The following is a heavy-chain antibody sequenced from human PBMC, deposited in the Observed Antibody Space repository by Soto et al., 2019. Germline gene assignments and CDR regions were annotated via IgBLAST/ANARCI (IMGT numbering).Heavy chain of an antibody. V-gene: IGHV1-18*01. Sequence: ASVKVSCKASGYTFTSYGISWVRQAPGQGLEWMGWISAYNGNTNYAQKLQGRVTMTTDTSTSTAYMELRSLRSGDTAVYYCARGLSRRVGYYYYYYGMDVWGQGTTVTVSS. D-gene: IGHD2-2*03. CDR2: ISAYNGNT. CDR3: ARGLSRRVGYYYYYYGMDV. CDR1: GYTFTSYG. J-gene: IGHJ6*02.